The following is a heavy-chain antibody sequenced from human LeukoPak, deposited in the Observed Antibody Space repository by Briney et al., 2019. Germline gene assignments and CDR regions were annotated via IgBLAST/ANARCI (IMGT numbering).Heavy chain of an antibody. D-gene: IGHD6-6*01. CDR1: GGSFSGYY. Sequence: SETLSLTCAVYGGSFSGYYWSWIRQPPGKGLEWIGEINHSGSTNYNPSLKSRVTISVDTSKNQFSLKLSSVTAADTAVYYCARGLPSPVGIDYWGQGTLVTVSS. CDR2: INHSGST. V-gene: IGHV4-34*01. J-gene: IGHJ4*02. CDR3: ARGLPSPVGIDY.